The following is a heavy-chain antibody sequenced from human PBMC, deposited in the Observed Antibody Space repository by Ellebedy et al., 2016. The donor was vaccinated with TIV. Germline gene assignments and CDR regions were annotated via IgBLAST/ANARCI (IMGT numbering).Heavy chain of an antibody. CDR3: ARGSSIAAAGTWHNWFGP. Sequence: MPSETLSLTCAVYGWSFSGYYCSWIRQPPGKGLEWIGEINHSGSTNYNPSLKSRVTISVDTSKNQFSLKLSSVTAADPAVYYCARGSSIAAAGTWHNWFGPWGQGTLVTVSS. J-gene: IGHJ5*02. V-gene: IGHV4-34*01. CDR1: GWSFSGYY. CDR2: INHSGST. D-gene: IGHD6-13*01.